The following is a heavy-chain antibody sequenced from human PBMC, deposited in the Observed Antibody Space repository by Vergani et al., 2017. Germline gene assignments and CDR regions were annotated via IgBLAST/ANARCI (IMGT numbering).Heavy chain of an antibody. CDR1: GGSISSGGYY. CDR3: AGGVGAGEYFQH. CDR2: IYYSGST. D-gene: IGHD1-26*01. J-gene: IGHJ1*01. Sequence: QVQLQESGPGLVKPSQTLSLTCTVSGGSISSGGYYWSWIRQHPGKGLEWIGYIYYSGSTYYNPSLTSRVTISVDTSKNQFSLQLSSVTAADTAVYYCAGGVGAGEYFQHWGQGTLVTVSS. V-gene: IGHV4-31*03.